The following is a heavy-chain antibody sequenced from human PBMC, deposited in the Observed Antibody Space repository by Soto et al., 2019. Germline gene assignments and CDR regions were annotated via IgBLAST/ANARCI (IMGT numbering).Heavy chain of an antibody. J-gene: IGHJ4*02. V-gene: IGHV3-72*01. CDR2: SRDKGNSYST. D-gene: IGHD1-7*01. CDR3: TRSITGTTTFDY. Sequence: EVQLVESGGGLVQPGGSLRLSCAGSGFIFSDYYIDWVRQAPGKGLEWVGRSRDKGNSYSTDYAASVKGRFTVSRDASKNSLYLQMSSLKTEDTALYYCTRSITGTTTFDYWGQATLVTVSP. CDR1: GFIFSDYY.